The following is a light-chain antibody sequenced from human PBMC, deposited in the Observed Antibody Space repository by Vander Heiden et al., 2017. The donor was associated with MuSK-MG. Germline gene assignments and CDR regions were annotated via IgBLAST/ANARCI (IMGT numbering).Light chain of an antibody. Sequence: DIQMTQSPSSLSASAGDRVTITCRASQSISSYLNWYQQKPGKAPKLLIYAASSLQSGVPSRFSGSGSGTDFTLTISSLKPEDFATYYCQQSYSTPWTFGQGTKVEIK. CDR2: AAS. J-gene: IGKJ1*01. CDR3: QQSYSTPWT. CDR1: QSISSY. V-gene: IGKV1-39*01.